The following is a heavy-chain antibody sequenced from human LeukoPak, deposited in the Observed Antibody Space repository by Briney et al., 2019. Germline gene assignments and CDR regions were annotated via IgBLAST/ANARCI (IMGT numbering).Heavy chain of an antibody. V-gene: IGHV1-69*13. CDR1: GGTFNSYA. CDR3: ARGCGGDCYGPYYYYYGMDV. CDR2: IIPIFGTA. J-gene: IGHJ6*02. Sequence: ASVNVSCKASGGTFNSYAISWVRQAPGQGLEWMGGIIPIFGTASYAQKFQGRVTITADESTSTAYMELSSLRSEDAAVYYCARGCGGDCYGPYYYYYGMDVWGQGTAVIVSS. D-gene: IGHD2-21*02.